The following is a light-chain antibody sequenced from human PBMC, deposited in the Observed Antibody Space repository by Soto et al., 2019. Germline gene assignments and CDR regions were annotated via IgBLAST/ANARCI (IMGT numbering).Light chain of an antibody. Sequence: DNVMTQSPDSLAVSLGERATINCKSSQSVLYSSNNKNYLAWYQQKPGQPPKLLISWASTRESGVPDRFSGSGSGTDFTLTISSLQAEDVAVYYCQQYYSTPWTFGQGTKVEIK. V-gene: IGKV4-1*01. CDR3: QQYYSTPWT. J-gene: IGKJ1*01. CDR1: QSVLYSSNNKNY. CDR2: WAS.